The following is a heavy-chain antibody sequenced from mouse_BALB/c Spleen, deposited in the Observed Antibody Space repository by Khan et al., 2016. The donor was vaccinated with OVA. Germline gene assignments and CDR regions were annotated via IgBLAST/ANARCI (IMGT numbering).Heavy chain of an antibody. Sequence: QVQLKESGPGLVAPSQSLSITCTISGFSLTSYGVHWVRQPPGKGLEWLVVIWSDGSTTYNSALKSRLSTSKDNSKSQVFLKMNSLQTDDTAMYYCARHDRYFYAMDYWGQGTSVTVPS. J-gene: IGHJ4*01. V-gene: IGHV2-6-1*01. CDR1: GFSLTSYG. CDR2: IWSDGST. CDR3: ARHDRYFYAMDY. D-gene: IGHD2-14*01.